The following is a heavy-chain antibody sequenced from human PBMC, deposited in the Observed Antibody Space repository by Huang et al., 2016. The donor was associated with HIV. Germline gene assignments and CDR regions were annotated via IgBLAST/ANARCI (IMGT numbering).Heavy chain of an antibody. V-gene: IGHV4-34*02. CDR1: GGSLSGYY. CDR3: ARDATKNPRGWFDP. Sequence: QVHLQQWGAGLLKSAETLSLTCAVYGGSLSGYYGSWLRQTPGKGLDWSGEINHLGSPNYSPSRKSRVSISIDGSKKQCSLKLRSISDADTAVYFCARDATKNPRGWFDPWGQGTLVTVAA. CDR2: INHLGSP. J-gene: IGHJ5*02. D-gene: IGHD3-10*01.